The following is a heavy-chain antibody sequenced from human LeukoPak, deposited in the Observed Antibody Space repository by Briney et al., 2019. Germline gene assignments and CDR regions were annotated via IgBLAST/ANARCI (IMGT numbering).Heavy chain of an antibody. V-gene: IGHV1-46*01. CDR2: INPSGGST. D-gene: IGHD3-22*01. CDR3: ARDHTGAHLHYCDSSGQDGD. CDR1: GYTFTSYY. Sequence: ASVKVSCKASGYTFTSYYMHWVRQAPGQGLEWMGIINPSGGSTSYAQKFQGRVTMTRDMSTSTVYMELSSLRSEDTAVYYCARDHTGAHLHYCDSSGQDGDWGQGTLVTVSS. J-gene: IGHJ4*02.